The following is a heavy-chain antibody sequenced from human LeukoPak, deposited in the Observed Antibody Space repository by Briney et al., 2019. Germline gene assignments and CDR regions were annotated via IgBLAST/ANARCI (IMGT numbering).Heavy chain of an antibody. CDR2: ISSSGDTI. V-gene: IGHV3-48*04. Sequence: PGGSLRLSCAASGFTISRSSMHWVRQAPGKGLEWISYISSSGDTIFYADSVKGRFTISRDNAKNSLYLQMNSLRADDTAVYYCARDLYGDYVNYKLAGDLFDYWGQGTLVTVSS. CDR1: GFTISRSS. D-gene: IGHD4-17*01. CDR3: ARDLYGDYVNYKLAGDLFDY. J-gene: IGHJ4*02.